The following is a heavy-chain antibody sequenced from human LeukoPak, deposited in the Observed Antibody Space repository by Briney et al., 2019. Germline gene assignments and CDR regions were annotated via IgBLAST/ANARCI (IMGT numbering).Heavy chain of an antibody. D-gene: IGHD3-10*01. J-gene: IGHJ6*02. CDR1: GFTFSSYS. CDR3: ARGISYGSGSFYGMDV. Sequence: GGSLRLSCAASGFTFSSYSMNWVRQAPGKGLEWVSSISSSSSYIYYADSVKGRFTISRDNAKNSLYLQMNSLRAEDTAVYYCARGISYGSGSFYGMDVWGQGTTVTVSS. V-gene: IGHV3-21*01. CDR2: ISSSSSYI.